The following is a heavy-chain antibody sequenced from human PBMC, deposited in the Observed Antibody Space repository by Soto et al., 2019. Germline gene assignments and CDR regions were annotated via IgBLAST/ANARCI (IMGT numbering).Heavy chain of an antibody. J-gene: IGHJ4*02. Sequence: QVHLVQSGAEVKKPGASVKVSCKGSGYAFTTYGIPWVRQAPGQGLEWMGWLSAHNGNTNYAQRLQGRVTVTRDTSTSTAYMELRSLRSDDTAVYYCARWRYGDYWGQGALVNVSS. CDR1: GYAFTTYG. V-gene: IGHV1-18*01. CDR2: LSAHNGNT. CDR3: ARWRYGDY. D-gene: IGHD1-1*01.